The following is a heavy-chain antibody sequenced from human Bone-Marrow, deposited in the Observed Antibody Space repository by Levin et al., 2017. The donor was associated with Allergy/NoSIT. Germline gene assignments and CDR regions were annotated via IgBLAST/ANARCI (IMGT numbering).Heavy chain of an antibody. D-gene: IGHD3-22*01. CDR2: ISGSGGST. V-gene: IGHV3-23*01. J-gene: IGHJ6*02. CDR1: GFTFSSYA. Sequence: GESLKISCAASGFTFSSYAMSWVRQAPGKGLEWVSAISGSGGSTYYADSVKGRFTISRDNSKNTLYLQMNSLRAEDTAVYYCAKFFKVGGYDSSGYYTVYYYYGMDVWGQGTTVTVSS. CDR3: AKFFKVGGYDSSGYYTVYYYYGMDV.